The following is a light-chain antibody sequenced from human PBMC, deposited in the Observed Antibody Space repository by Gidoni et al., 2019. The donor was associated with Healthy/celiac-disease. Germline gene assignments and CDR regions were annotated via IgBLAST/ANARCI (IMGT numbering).Light chain of an antibody. J-gene: IGLJ3*02. CDR2: QDN. V-gene: IGLV3-1*01. CDR3: QAWDSSTVV. CDR1: KLGDKY. Sequence: SYELPQPPSVSVSPGQTASITCSGDKLGDKYASWYQQRPGQSPMRLIYQDNKRPSGIPERFSGSNSGDTATLTISETQAMDEADYYCQAWDSSTVVFGGGTKLTVL.